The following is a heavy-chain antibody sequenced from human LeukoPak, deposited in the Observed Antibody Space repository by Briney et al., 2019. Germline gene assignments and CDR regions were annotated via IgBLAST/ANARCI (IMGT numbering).Heavy chain of an antibody. CDR1: GGTFSSYA. CDR2: IIPIFGTA. J-gene: IGHJ6*03. D-gene: IGHD5-18*01. V-gene: IGHV1-69*05. CDR3: ARVSYSYGFPSYYYYYMDV. Sequence: SVKVSCKASGGTFSSYAISWVRQAPGQGLEWMGGIIPIFGTANYAQKFQGRVTITTDESTSTASMELSSLRSEDTAVYYCARVSYSYGFPSYYYYYMDVWGKGTTVTVSS.